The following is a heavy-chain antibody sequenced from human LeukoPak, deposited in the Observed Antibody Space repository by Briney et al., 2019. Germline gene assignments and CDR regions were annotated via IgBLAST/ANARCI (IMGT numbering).Heavy chain of an antibody. Sequence: PGASVKVSCKASGYTFTSYYMHWVRQAPGQGLEWMGIINPSGGSTSYAQKFQGRVTMTRDTSTSTVYMELSSLRSEDTAAYYCARDSANYYDSSGYGYWGQGTLVTVSS. J-gene: IGHJ4*02. CDR2: INPSGGST. CDR3: ARDSANYYDSSGYGY. CDR1: GYTFTSYY. D-gene: IGHD3-22*01. V-gene: IGHV1-46*01.